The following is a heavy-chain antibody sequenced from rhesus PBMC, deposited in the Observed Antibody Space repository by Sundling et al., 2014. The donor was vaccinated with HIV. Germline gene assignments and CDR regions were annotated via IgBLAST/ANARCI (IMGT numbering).Heavy chain of an antibody. CDR3: ARVFYYGGSYYGFDS. CDR1: GGSISTYNW. CDR2: VHGNSATT. D-gene: IGHD3-16*01. V-gene: IGHV4-65*02. J-gene: IGHJ6*01. Sequence: QVQLQESGPGLLKPSETLSLTCAVSGGSISTYNWWTWIRQPPGKGLEWIGSVHGNSATTHYNPSLKNRVTISKETSKNHFSLNLSSVTAADTAVYYCARVFYYGGSYYGFDSWGHGVVVTVSS.